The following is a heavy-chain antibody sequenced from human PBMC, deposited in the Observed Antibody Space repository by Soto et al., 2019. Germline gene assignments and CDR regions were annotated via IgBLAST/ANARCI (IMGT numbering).Heavy chain of an antibody. J-gene: IGHJ4*02. Sequence: SVKVSCKASGGTFRNHVFNCVRQAPGQGLEWMGGIIPIIGTPNYAQKFQGRVTITADASTNTVYLEVSSLRSQDTAVYYCARDLEFRDGNISHLDYWGQGTLVTVSS. CDR1: GGTFRNHV. CDR2: IIPIIGTP. CDR3: ARDLEFRDGNISHLDY. V-gene: IGHV1-69*13. D-gene: IGHD3-10*01.